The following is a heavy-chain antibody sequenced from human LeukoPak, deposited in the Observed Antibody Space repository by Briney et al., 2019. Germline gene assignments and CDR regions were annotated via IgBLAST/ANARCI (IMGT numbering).Heavy chain of an antibody. CDR2: IYYSGST. Sequence: SETLSLTCTVSGGSISSYYWSWIRQPPGKGLEWIGYIYYSGSTNYNPSLKSRVTISVDTSKNQFSLKLSSVTAADTAVYYCARKNEAFDIWGQGTVVTVSS. CDR3: ARKNEAFDI. V-gene: IGHV4-59*01. CDR1: GGSISSYY. J-gene: IGHJ3*02.